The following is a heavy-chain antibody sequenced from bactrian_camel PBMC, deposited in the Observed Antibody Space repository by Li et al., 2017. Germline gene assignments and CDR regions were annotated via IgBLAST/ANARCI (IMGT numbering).Heavy chain of an antibody. CDR3: ATVATYGGGDFGY. CDR2: ISSDGRTT. J-gene: IGHJ6*01. D-gene: IGHD7*01. Sequence: VQLVESGGGLVQPGGSVRLSCAASGFAFGNIAMSWVRQTPGKGLEWVSFISSDGRTTSYANSVKGRFTISRDTAKNTVYLQMNTLKSDDTALYYCATVATYGGGDFGYWGQGTQVTVS. V-gene: IGHV3S36*01. CDR1: GFAFGNIA.